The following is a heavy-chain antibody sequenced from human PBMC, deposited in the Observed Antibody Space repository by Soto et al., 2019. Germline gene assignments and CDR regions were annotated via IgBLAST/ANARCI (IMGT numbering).Heavy chain of an antibody. V-gene: IGHV3-74*01. CDR1: GFTFSSYW. J-gene: IGHJ6*02. D-gene: IGHD3-10*01. CDR2: ISYDGSST. Sequence: EVQLVESGGGLVQPGGSLSLSCAASGFTFSSYWMHWVRQAPGKGLVWVSRISYDGSSTTYADSVKGRFTISRDNAKNTLYLQMNSLTAEDTAVYYCARATMSDFGKFWVGDVWGQGTTVTVAS. CDR3: ARATMSDFGKFWVGDV.